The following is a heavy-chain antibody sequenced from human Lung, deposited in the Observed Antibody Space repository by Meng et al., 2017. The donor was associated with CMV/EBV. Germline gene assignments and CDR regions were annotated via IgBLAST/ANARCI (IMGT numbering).Heavy chain of an antibody. D-gene: IGHD3-22*01. CDR2: IYYSGST. CDR3: ASTEDYYDSSGYDY. V-gene: IGHV4-39*01. J-gene: IGHJ4*02. CDR1: GGSISSSSYY. Sequence: LSCTVSGGSISSSSYYWGWIRQPPGKGLEWIGSIYYSGSTYYNPSLKSRVTISVDTSKNQFSLKLSSVTAADTAVYYCASTEDYYDSSGYDYWGQGTXVTVSS.